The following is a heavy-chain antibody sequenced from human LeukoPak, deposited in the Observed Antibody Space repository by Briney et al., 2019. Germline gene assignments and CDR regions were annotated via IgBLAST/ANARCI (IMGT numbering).Heavy chain of an antibody. CDR2: ISWNSGSI. J-gene: IGHJ4*02. CDR3: AKASIYGYYFDY. D-gene: IGHD3-10*01. Sequence: GGSLRLSCAASGFTCDDYAMHWVRQAPGKGLEWVSGISWNSGSIGYADSVKGRFTISRDNAKNSLYLQMNSLRAEDMALYYCAKASIYGYYFDYWGQGTLVTVSS. CDR1: GFTCDDYA. V-gene: IGHV3-9*03.